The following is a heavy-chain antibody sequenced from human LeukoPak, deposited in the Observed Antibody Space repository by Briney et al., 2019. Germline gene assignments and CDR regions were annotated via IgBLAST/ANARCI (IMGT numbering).Heavy chain of an antibody. D-gene: IGHD3-22*01. CDR3: AKVNYYDSSGYLDY. CDR2: ISHDGSNE. V-gene: IGHV3-30*18. Sequence: GGSLRLSCTASGFTFSSYGMHWVRQDPGKGLEWVAVISHDGSNEYYADSVKGRLTISRDNSKNTLYLQMNSLRVEDTAVYYCAKVNYYDSSGYLDYWGQGTLVTVSS. J-gene: IGHJ4*02. CDR1: GFTFSSYG.